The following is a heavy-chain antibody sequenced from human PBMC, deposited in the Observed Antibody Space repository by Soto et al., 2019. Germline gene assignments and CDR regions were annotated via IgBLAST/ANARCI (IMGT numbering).Heavy chain of an antibody. CDR2: ISSTGNTM. D-gene: IGHD2-2*02. CDR1: GFTFSSYS. Sequence: EVQLVESGGGLVQPGGSLRLSCAASGFTFSSYSMNWIRQAPGKGLEWVSFISSTGNTMYYADSVKGRFTMSRDNAKSSLYLQMNSLRAEDTAVYYCARDARYPEYWVQGTLVTVSS. J-gene: IGHJ4*02. CDR3: ARDARYPEY. V-gene: IGHV3-48*01.